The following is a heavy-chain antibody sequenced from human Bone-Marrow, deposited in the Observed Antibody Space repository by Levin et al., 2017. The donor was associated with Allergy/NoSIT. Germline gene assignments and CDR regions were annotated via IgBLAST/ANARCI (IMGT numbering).Heavy chain of an antibody. J-gene: IGHJ5*02. CDR1: GFTFSSYA. D-gene: IGHD5-18*01. CDR3: ASIWYRIELEDTAMVP. V-gene: IGHV3-30-3*01. Sequence: PGGSLRLSCAASGFTFSSYAMHWVRQAPGKGLEWVAVISYDGSNKYYADSVKGRFTISRDNSKNTLYLQMNSLRAEDTAVYYCASIWYRIELEDTAMVPWGQGTLVTVSS. CDR2: ISYDGSNK.